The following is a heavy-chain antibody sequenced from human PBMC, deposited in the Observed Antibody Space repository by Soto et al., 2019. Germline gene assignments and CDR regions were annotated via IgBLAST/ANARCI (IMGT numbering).Heavy chain of an antibody. CDR1: GYTFTSYA. J-gene: IGHJ4*02. D-gene: IGHD6-19*01. V-gene: IGHV1-3*01. Sequence: ASVKVSCKASGYTFTSYAMHWVRQAPGQRLEWMGWINAGNGNTKYSQKFQGRVTITRDTSASTAYMELSGLRSEDTAVYYCARFAYSSGWYGRGYYFDYWGQGTLVTVSS. CDR2: INAGNGNT. CDR3: ARFAYSSGWYGRGYYFDY.